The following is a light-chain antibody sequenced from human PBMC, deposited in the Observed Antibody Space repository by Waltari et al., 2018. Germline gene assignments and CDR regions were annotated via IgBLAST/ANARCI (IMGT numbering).Light chain of an antibody. CDR1: QSLSNW. J-gene: IGKJ1*01. CDR2: KAS. CDR3: QQYRNLWT. Sequence: DIQMTQSPSTLSASVGDRVTITCRARQSLSNWLAWYHQKPGKAPKVLIYKASTLESGVPSRFSGSGSGTEFTLTISSLQPDDFATYYCQQYRNLWTFGQGTKVEIK. V-gene: IGKV1-5*03.